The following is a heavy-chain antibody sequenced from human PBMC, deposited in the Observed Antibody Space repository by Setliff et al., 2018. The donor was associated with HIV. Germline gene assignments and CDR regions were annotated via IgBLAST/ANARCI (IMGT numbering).Heavy chain of an antibody. J-gene: IGHJ4*02. V-gene: IGHV4-59*12. D-gene: IGHD3-9*01. Sequence: SETLSLTCTVSGGSISSYYWSWIRQPPGKGLEWIGYIFYSGSTNYNPSLKSRVTISVDTSKNQFSLKLNSVTAADTAVYYCARYVSDWFYIDSWGQGTLVTVSS. CDR2: IFYSGST. CDR3: ARYVSDWFYIDS. CDR1: GGSISSYY.